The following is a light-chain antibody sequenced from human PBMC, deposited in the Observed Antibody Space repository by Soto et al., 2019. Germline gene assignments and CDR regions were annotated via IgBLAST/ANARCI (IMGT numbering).Light chain of an antibody. J-gene: IGKJ1*01. CDR2: GAS. CDR1: QSVSSN. V-gene: IGKV3-15*01. CDR3: QLYRT. Sequence: EIVMTQSPATLSVSPGERATLSCRASQSVSSNLAWYQQKPGQAPRLLIYGASTRATGIPARFSGSGSGTDFSLTISSLQSEDIAVYYCQLYRTFGQGTKVEIK.